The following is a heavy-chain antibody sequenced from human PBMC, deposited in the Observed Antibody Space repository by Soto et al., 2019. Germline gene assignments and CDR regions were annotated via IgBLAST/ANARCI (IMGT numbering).Heavy chain of an antibody. CDR3: ARVLGGSSSCHYYFYGMDV. Sequence: EVQLLESGGGLVQPGGSLRLSCAASGFSFSSYAMNWVRQAPGKGLECVSVISGSDSSTYYADSVEGRFTISRDNSKNKLYLQMNSLRAEDTAVYYCARVLGGSSSCHYYFYGMDVWGQGTTVTVSS. V-gene: IGHV3-23*01. J-gene: IGHJ6*02. D-gene: IGHD6-6*01. CDR2: ISGSDSST. CDR1: GFSFSSYA.